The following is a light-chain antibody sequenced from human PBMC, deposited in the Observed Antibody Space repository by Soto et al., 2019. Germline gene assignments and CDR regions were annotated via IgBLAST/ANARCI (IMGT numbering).Light chain of an antibody. J-gene: IGKJ2*01. Sequence: VMTQSPLSLPVSPGETASISCRSSQSLLRGNGYDYLDWYLQKPGQSPQLLIYLGSTRASGVPDRFSGSGSGTDFTLKSSRVEAEDVGVYYCMQALQTPMFTFGQGTKLEIK. CDR1: QSLLRGNGYDY. CDR3: MQALQTPMFT. V-gene: IGKV2-28*01. CDR2: LGS.